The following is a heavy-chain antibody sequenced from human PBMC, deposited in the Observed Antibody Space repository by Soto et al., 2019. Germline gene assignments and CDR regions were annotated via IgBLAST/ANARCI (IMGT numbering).Heavy chain of an antibody. J-gene: IGHJ4*02. CDR3: ARDQGGYDYVWGSYRYPYYFDY. V-gene: IGHV3-7*03. CDR1: GFTFSSYW. Sequence: LRLSCAASGFTFSSYWMSWVRQAPGKGLEWVANIKQDGSEKYYVDSVKGRFTISRDNAKNSLYLQMNSLRAEDTAVYYCARDQGGYDYVWGSYRYPYYFDYWGQGTLVTVSS. D-gene: IGHD3-16*02. CDR2: IKQDGSEK.